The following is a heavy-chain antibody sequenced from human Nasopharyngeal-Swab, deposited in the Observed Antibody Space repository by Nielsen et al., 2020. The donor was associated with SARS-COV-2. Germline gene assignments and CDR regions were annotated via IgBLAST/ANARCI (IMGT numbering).Heavy chain of an antibody. V-gene: IGHV3-21*01. Sequence: GESLKISCAASGFTFSSYSMNWVRQAPGKGLEWVSSISSSSSYIYYADSVKGRFTISRDNATNSLYLQMNSLRGEDTAVYYCARGGYCSSTSCDTYYYYGMDVWGQGTTVTVSS. CDR1: GFTFSSYS. CDR2: ISSSSSYI. D-gene: IGHD2-2*02. J-gene: IGHJ6*02. CDR3: ARGGYCSSTSCDTYYYYGMDV.